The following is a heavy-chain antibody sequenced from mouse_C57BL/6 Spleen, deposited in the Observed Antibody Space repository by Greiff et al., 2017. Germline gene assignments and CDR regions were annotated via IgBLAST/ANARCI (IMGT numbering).Heavy chain of an antibody. V-gene: IGHV2-6*01. CDR2: IWGVGRT. J-gene: IGHJ4*01. D-gene: IGHD1-1*01. CDR1: GFSLTSYG. CDR3: ASAYGDAMDY. Sequence: VKLMESGPGLVAPSQSLSITCTVSGFSLTSYGVDWVRQSPGKGLEWLGVIWGVGRTNYNSALKSRLSISKDNSKSQFFLKMNSLQTDDTAMYYCASAYGDAMDYWGQGTSVTVSS.